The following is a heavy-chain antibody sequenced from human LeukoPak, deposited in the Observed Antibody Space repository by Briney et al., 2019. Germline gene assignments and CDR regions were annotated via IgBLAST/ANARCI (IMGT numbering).Heavy chain of an antibody. V-gene: IGHV3-30*18. CDR3: AKDRLGITMVRGVIPYYGMDV. J-gene: IGHJ6*02. CDR1: GFTFSSYG. CDR2: ISYDGSNK. Sequence: GRSLRLSCAASGFTFSSYGMHWVRQAPGKGLEWVAVISYDGSNKYYADSVKGRFTISRDNSKNTLYLQMNSLRAEDTAVYYCAKDRLGITMVRGVIPYYGMDVWGQGTTVTVSS. D-gene: IGHD3-10*01.